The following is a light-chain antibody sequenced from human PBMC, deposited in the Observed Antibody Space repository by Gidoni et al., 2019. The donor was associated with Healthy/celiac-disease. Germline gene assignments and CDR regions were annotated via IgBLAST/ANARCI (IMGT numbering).Light chain of an antibody. CDR1: QSVSSSY. CDR2: GSS. V-gene: IGKV3-20*01. Sequence: EIVLTQSPGTLSLSPGERATLSCRASQSVSSSYLAWYQQKPGQAPRLLISGSSSRATGIPDRFSGSGSGTDFTLTISRLEPEDFAVYYCQQYGSSPWTFGQGTKVEIK. CDR3: QQYGSSPWT. J-gene: IGKJ1*01.